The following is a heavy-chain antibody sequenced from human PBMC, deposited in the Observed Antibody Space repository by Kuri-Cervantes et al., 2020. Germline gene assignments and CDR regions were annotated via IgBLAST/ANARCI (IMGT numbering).Heavy chain of an antibody. CDR1: GFTFSSYD. V-gene: IGHV3-13*01. CDR3: ARDWATVTSDAFDI. Sequence: GESLKISCAASGFTFSSYDMHWVRQATGKGLEWVSAIGTAGDTYYPGSVKGRFTISRENAKNSLYLQMNSLRAGDTVVYYCARDWATVTSDAFDIWGQGTMVTVSS. CDR2: IGTAGDT. D-gene: IGHD4-17*01. J-gene: IGHJ3*02.